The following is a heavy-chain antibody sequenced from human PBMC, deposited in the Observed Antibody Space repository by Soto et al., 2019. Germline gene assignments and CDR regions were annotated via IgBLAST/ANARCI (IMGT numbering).Heavy chain of an antibody. V-gene: IGHV3-9*01. CDR2: ISWNSGSI. Sequence: GGSLRLSCAASGFTFDDYAMHWVRQAPGKGLEWVSGISWNSGSIGYADSVKGRFTISRDNSKNTLYLQMNSLRAEDAALYYCAKGRSYYYYYGVDVWGQGTTVTVSS. J-gene: IGHJ6*02. CDR3: AKGRSYYYYYGVDV. CDR1: GFTFDDYA.